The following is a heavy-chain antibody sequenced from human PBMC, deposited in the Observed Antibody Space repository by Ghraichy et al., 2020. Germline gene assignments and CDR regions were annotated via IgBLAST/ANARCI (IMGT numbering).Heavy chain of an antibody. D-gene: IGHD1-1*01. J-gene: IGHJ4*02. Sequence: SETLSFTCTVSGDSLSPYSWSWIRQAPGKGLEWIGYFFNTWNTNYNPSLKSRVSVSLDTSKNQVSLKVSSVTAADTAVYYCAREALGASGTTYFDSWGQGIQVTVSS. CDR2: FFNTWNT. V-gene: IGHV4-59*01. CDR3: AREALGASGTTYFDS. CDR1: GDSLSPYS.